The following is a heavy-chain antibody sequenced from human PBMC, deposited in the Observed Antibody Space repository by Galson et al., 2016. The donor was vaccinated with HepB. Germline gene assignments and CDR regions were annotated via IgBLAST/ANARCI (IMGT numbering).Heavy chain of an antibody. Sequence: SLRLSCAASGFTFRTYWMSWVRQAPGKGLEWVANMNPDGSTENYVDSVKGRFTIYRDNAKNSLYLQMNTLRAEDTALYYCVPEPQEAGSYSGYWGQGTLVTASP. J-gene: IGHJ4*02. CDR2: MNPDGSTE. CDR3: VPEPQEAGSYSGY. D-gene: IGHD2-21*01. V-gene: IGHV3-7*01. CDR1: GFTFRTYW.